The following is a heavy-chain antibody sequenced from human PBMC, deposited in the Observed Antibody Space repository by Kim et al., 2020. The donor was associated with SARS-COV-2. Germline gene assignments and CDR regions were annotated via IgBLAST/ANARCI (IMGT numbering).Heavy chain of an antibody. CDR1: GFTFNSYW. Sequence: GSLRLSCAASGFTFNSYWMHWVRQVPGEGLVWVSRIRGDGFETNYADSVEGRFTIFRDQSTLYLQMNSLRPEESAVYYCARGERANSMITYWGQGTVVT. V-gene: IGHV3-74*01. J-gene: IGHJ4*02. CDR3: ARGERANSMITY. CDR2: IRGDGFET. D-gene: IGHD1-7*01.